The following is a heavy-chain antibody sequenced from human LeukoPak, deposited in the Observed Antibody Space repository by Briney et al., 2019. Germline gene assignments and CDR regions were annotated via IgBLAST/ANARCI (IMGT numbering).Heavy chain of an antibody. CDR2: ISSSGGAI. CDR1: GFTFSSIE. Sequence: PGGSLRLSCAASGFTFSSIEMNGVRQAPGKGLEWLSYISSSGGAIYYADSVKGRFTISRDNAKNSLYLQMNSLRAEDTAVYYCARGWGYYDYWGQGALVTVSS. V-gene: IGHV3-48*03. CDR3: ARGWGYYDY. J-gene: IGHJ4*02. D-gene: IGHD3-22*01.